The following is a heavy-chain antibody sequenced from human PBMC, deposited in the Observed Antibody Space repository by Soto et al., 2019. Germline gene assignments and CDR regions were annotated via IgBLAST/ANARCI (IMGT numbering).Heavy chain of an antibody. CDR2: ISGSGGST. CDR1: GFTFSSYA. CDR3: AKRNSAGTDYYYYGMDV. V-gene: IGHV3-23*01. J-gene: IGHJ6*02. Sequence: PGGSLRLSCAASGFTFSSYAMSWVRQAPGKGLEWVSAISGSGGSTYYADSVKGRFTISRDNSKNTLYLQMNSLRAEDTAVYYCAKRNSAGTDYYYYGMDVWGQGTTVTVSS. D-gene: IGHD6-19*01.